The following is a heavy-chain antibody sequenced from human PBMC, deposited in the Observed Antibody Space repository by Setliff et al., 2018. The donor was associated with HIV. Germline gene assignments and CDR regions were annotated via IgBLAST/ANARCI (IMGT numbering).Heavy chain of an antibody. CDR3: ARGPWGYNGSYAGLPFDN. D-gene: IGHD1-26*01. J-gene: IGHJ4*02. V-gene: IGHV4-34*01. CDR2: VNYSGNT. Sequence: SETLSLTCAVYGGFFSGYYWSWIRQPPGEGLEWIGEVNYSGNTNYNPSLKTRVNISVDTSKNQFSLNLRSVSAADTAVYYCARGPWGYNGSYAGLPFDNWGQGKLVTASS. CDR1: GGFFSGYY.